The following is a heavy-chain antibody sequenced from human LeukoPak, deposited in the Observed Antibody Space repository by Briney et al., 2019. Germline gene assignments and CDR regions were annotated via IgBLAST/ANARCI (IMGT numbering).Heavy chain of an antibody. V-gene: IGHV3-53*01. D-gene: IGHD6-19*01. CDR1: GFTVTRNF. J-gene: IGHJ4*02. CDR3: AGSGYGSGWCDY. Sequence: PWGSLRLSCAASGFTVTRNFLSWVRQAPGKGLDWVSVLYSGGDTYYADSVKGRFTISRDDSKNTLYLQMNSLRVDDTAVYYCAGSGYGSGWCDYWGQGTLVTVSS. CDR2: LYSGGDT.